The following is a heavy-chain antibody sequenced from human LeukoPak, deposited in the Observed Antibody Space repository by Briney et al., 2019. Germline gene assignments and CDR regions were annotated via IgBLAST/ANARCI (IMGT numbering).Heavy chain of an antibody. V-gene: IGHV1-2*02. Sequence: ASVKVSCKASGFTFTAYHMHWVRQAPGQGLEWMGWINPNSGGTNYQGRVTMTRDTSISTAYMELSGLRSDGTAVYYCARGPHWDPHFDYWGQGTLVTVSS. D-gene: IGHD7-27*01. CDR1: GFTFTAYH. CDR3: ARGPHWDPHFDY. CDR2: INPNSGGT. J-gene: IGHJ4*02.